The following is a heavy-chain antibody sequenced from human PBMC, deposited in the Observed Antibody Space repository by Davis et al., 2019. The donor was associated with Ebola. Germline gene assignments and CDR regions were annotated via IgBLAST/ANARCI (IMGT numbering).Heavy chain of an antibody. CDR3: AKDRAGRDGYWEFDY. J-gene: IGHJ4*02. CDR2: IWDDGSNK. Sequence: PGGSLRLSCAASGFTLSGYDINWVRQAPGKGLQWVAVIWDDGSNKYYADSVKGRFTISKDNSKNTLYLQMNSLRAEDTAVYYCAKDRAGRDGYWEFDYWGQGTLVTVSS. CDR1: GFTLSGYD. V-gene: IGHV3-33*06. D-gene: IGHD5-24*01.